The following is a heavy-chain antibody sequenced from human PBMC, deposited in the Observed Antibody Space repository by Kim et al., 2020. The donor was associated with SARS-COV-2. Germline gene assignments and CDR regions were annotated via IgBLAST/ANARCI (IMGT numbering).Heavy chain of an antibody. CDR1: GYTFTGYY. Sequence: ASVKVSCKASGYTFTGYYMHWVRQAPGQGLEWMGRINPNSGGTNYAQKFQGRVTMTRDTSISTAYMELSRLRSDDTAVYYCARVGPWGIVGALYYFDYWGQGTLVTVSS. CDR2: INPNSGGT. D-gene: IGHD1-26*01. J-gene: IGHJ4*02. V-gene: IGHV1-2*06. CDR3: ARVGPWGIVGALYYFDY.